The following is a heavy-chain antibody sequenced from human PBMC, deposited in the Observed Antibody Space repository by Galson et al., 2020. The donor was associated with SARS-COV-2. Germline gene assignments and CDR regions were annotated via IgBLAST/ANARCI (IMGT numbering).Heavy chain of an antibody. CDR2: IWYDGSNK. D-gene: IGHD6-13*01. J-gene: IGHJ4*02. CDR1: GFTFSSYG. Sequence: GGSLRLSCAASGFTFSSYGMHWVRQAPGKGLEWVAVIWYDGSNKYYADSVKGRFTISRDNSKNTLYLQMNSLRAEDTAVYYCAREGEVAAAGNSLDYWCQGTLVTVS. CDR3: AREGEVAAAGNSLDY. V-gene: IGHV3-33*01.